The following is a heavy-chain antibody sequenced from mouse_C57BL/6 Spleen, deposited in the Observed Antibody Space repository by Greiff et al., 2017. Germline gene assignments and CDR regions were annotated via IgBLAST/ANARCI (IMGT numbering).Heavy chain of an antibody. Sequence: QVQLKQPGAELVRPGSSVKLSCKASGYTFTSYWMHWVKQRPIQGLEWIGNIDPSDSETHYNQKFKDKATLTVDKSSSTAYMQLSSLTSEDSAVYYCARGRGLQGYYYAMDYWGQGTSVTVSS. CDR2: IDPSDSET. CDR1: GYTFTSYW. V-gene: IGHV1-52*01. D-gene: IGHD2-2*01. CDR3: ARGRGLQGYYYAMDY. J-gene: IGHJ4*01.